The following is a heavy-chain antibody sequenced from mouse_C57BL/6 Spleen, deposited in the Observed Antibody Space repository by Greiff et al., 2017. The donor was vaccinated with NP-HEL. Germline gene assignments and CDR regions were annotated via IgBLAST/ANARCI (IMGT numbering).Heavy chain of an antibody. J-gene: IGHJ1*03. CDR1: GYSFTGYF. D-gene: IGHD1-1*01. CDR3: ARSDFYGSSYFDV. Sequence: VQLQQSGPELVKPGDSVKISCKASGYSFTGYFMNWVMQSHGKSLEWIGRINPYNGDTFYNQKFKGKATLTVDKSSSTAHMELRSLTSEDSAVYYCARSDFYGSSYFDVWGTGTTVTVSS. V-gene: IGHV1-20*01. CDR2: INPYNGDT.